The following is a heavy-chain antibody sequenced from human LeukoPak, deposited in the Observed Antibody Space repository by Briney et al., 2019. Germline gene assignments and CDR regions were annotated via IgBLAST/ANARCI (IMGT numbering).Heavy chain of an antibody. CDR3: ARDLGVGGSYRNFDY. D-gene: IGHD1-26*01. CDR2: INPNSGGT. Sequence: ASVKVSCKASGYTFTGYYMRWVRQAPGQGLEWMGWINPNSGGTSYAQKFQGRVTMTRDTSISTAYMELSRLRSDDTAVYYCARDLGVGGSYRNFDYWGQGTLVTVPS. CDR1: GYTFTGYY. J-gene: IGHJ4*02. V-gene: IGHV1-2*02.